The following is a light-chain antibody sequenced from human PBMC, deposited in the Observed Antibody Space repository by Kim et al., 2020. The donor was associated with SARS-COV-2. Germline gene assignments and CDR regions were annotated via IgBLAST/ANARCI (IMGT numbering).Light chain of an antibody. CDR3: CSYAGTYIFV. J-gene: IGLJ3*02. CDR1: SNDVGNYDY. CDR2: DVS. V-gene: IGLV2-11*01. Sequence: QSALTQPRSMSGSPGQSVTISCTGTSNDVGNYDYVSWYQHHPGKAPKLIISDVSERPSGVPDRFSALKSGNTASLTISGLQAEDEADYYCCSYAGTYIFVFGGGTQLTVL.